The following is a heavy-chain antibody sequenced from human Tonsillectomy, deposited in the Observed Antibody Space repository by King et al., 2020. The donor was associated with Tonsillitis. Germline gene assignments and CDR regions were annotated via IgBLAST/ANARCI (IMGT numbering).Heavy chain of an antibody. J-gene: IGHJ4*02. Sequence: QLVQSGAEVEKPGASVKVSCKASGYTFTDYYISWVRQAPGQWLEWMGWINPNSGGTYYAQSFQGRVTMTRDTSISTAYMELSRLTSDDTAVYYCARGQLLDYWGQGTLVTVSS. CDR1: GYTFTDYY. CDR3: ARGQLLDY. CDR2: INPNSGGT. V-gene: IGHV1-2*02. D-gene: IGHD5-18*01.